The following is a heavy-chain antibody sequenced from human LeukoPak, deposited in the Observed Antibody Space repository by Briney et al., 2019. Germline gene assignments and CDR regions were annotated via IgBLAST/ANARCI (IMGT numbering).Heavy chain of an antibody. D-gene: IGHD3-3*01. Sequence: PGGSLRLSCAASGFTFSIYGMHWVRQAPGKGLEWVAVISYDGSNKYYADSVKGRFTISRDNSKNTLYLQMNSLRAEDTAVYYCAKDHLTYYDFWSPYGMDVWGQGTTVTVSS. V-gene: IGHV3-30*18. CDR1: GFTFSIYG. CDR2: ISYDGSNK. CDR3: AKDHLTYYDFWSPYGMDV. J-gene: IGHJ6*02.